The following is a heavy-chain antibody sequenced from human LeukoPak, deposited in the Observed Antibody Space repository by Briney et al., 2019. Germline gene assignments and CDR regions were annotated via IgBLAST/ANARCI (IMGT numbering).Heavy chain of an antibody. Sequence: PSETLSLTCTVSGGSISSSSYYWGWIRQPPGKGPEWIGSIYYSGSTNYNPSLKSRVTISVDTSKNQFSLKLRSVSDADTAVYYCARQGDFWSGYPSDYWGQGTLVTVSS. CDR1: GGSISSSSYY. J-gene: IGHJ4*02. CDR2: IYYSGST. CDR3: ARQGDFWSGYPSDY. V-gene: IGHV4-39*01. D-gene: IGHD3-3*01.